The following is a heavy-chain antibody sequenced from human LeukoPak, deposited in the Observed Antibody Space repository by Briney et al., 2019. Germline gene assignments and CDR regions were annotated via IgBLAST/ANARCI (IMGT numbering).Heavy chain of an antibody. CDR2: IYYSGST. Sequence: SETLSLTCTVSGGSISSSNYYWGWIRQSPGRGLEWIGSIYYSGSTCYNPSLNSRVTISLDSSKNQFSLKLSSVTAADTAVFYCARSRGSYFDYWGQGTLVTVSS. CDR1: GGSISSSNYY. D-gene: IGHD1-26*01. CDR3: ARSRGSYFDY. V-gene: IGHV4-39*07. J-gene: IGHJ4*02.